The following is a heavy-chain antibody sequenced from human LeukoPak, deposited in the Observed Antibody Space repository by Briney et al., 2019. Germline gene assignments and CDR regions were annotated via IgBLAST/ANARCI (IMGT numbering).Heavy chain of an antibody. J-gene: IGHJ4*02. D-gene: IGHD3-10*01. CDR3: ARGADHGGSYYPD. CDR2: MKTDGTRI. CDR1: GFRFSNSW. V-gene: IGHV3-74*01. Sequence: GGSLRLSCAASGFRFSNSWMYWVRQGPGKGPVWVSRMKTDGTRIEYADSVKGRFTISRDNAKNTLFLQMSSLRVEDTAVYYCARGADHGGSYYPDWGQGTLVTVSS.